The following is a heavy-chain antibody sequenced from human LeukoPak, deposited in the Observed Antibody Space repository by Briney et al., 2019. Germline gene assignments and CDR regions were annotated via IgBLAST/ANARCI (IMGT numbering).Heavy chain of an antibody. D-gene: IGHD1-26*01. Sequence: SETLSLTCTVSGGSISSYYWSWIRQPPGKGLEWIGYIYYSGSTNYNPSLKSRVTISVDTSKNQFSLKLSSVTAADTAVYCCASGSYLYYFDYWGQGTLVTVSS. CDR2: IYYSGST. CDR1: GGSISSYY. J-gene: IGHJ4*02. CDR3: ASGSYLYYFDY. V-gene: IGHV4-59*01.